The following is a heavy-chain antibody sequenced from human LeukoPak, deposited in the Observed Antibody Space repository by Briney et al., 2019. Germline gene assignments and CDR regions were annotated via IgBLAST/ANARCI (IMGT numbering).Heavy chain of an antibody. CDR1: GFTFSSYA. V-gene: IGHV3-23*01. Sequence: GGSLRLSCAASGFTFSSYAMGWVRQPPGKGLEWVSAVLASGGRTFYADSVKGRFTISRDNSKNTLYLQMNSLRAEDTAVYYCAKYYKLSGYYLGGYDYWAREPWSPSPQ. CDR2: VLASGGRT. J-gene: IGHJ4*02. D-gene: IGHD3-22*01. CDR3: AKYYKLSGYYLGGYDY.